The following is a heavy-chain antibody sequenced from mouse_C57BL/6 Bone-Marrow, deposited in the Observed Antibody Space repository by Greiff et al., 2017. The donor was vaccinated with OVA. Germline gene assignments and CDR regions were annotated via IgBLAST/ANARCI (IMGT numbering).Heavy chain of an antibody. CDR1: GFNIKDDY. CDR2: IDPENGDP. Sequence: EVQLQQSGAELVRPGASVKLSCTASGFNIKDDYMHWVKQRPEQGLEWIGWIDPENGDPEYASKFQGKATITADTSSNTAYLQLSSLTSEDTAVYYCTTGCNWYFDVWGTGTTVTVSS. V-gene: IGHV14-4*01. CDR3: TTGCNWYFDV. J-gene: IGHJ1*03.